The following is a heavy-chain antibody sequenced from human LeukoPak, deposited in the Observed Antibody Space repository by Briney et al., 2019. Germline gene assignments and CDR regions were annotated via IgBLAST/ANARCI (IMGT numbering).Heavy chain of an antibody. CDR1: GFNFSTYW. J-gene: IGHJ4*02. D-gene: IGHD3-9*01. CDR3: ARTLRYFDWLLYYFDY. Sequence: GGSLRLSCAASGFNFSTYWMSWVRQAPGKGLEWVANINQDGSEKYYVDSVKGRLTISRDNAKNSLYLQMNSLRAEDTAVYYCARTLRYFDWLLYYFDYWGQGTLVTVSS. V-gene: IGHV3-7*01. CDR2: INQDGSEK.